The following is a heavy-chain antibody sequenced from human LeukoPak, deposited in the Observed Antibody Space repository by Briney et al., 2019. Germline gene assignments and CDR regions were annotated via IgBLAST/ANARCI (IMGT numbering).Heavy chain of an antibody. Sequence: SQTLSLTCTVSGGSISSGSYYWSWIRQPAGKGLEWIGRIYTSGSTNYNPSLKSRVTISVDTSKNQFSLKLSSVTAADTAVYYCARDLGRSEYYFDYWGQGTLVTVSS. CDR3: ARDLGRSEYYFDY. J-gene: IGHJ4*02. CDR1: GGSISSGSYY. CDR2: IYTSGST. D-gene: IGHD3-16*01. V-gene: IGHV4-61*02.